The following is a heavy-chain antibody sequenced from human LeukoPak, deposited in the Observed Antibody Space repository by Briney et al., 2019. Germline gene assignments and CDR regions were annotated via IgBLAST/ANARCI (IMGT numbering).Heavy chain of an antibody. J-gene: IGHJ4*02. Sequence: GSLRLSCAASGFTFSSYWMSWVRQAPGKGLEWVANIKQDGSEKYYVDSVKGRFTISRDNAKNSLYLQMNSLRAEDTAVYYCARDHSSSWYEFDYWGQGTLVTVSS. V-gene: IGHV3-7*01. CDR2: IKQDGSEK. CDR1: GFTFSSYW. D-gene: IGHD6-13*01. CDR3: ARDHSSSWYEFDY.